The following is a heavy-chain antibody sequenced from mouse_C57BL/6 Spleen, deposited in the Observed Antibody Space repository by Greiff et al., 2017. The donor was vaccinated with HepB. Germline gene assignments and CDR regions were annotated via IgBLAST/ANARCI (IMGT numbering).Heavy chain of an antibody. CDR3: TYYYGSSYENYFDY. D-gene: IGHD1-1*01. CDR2: IDPENGDT. CDR1: GFNIKDDY. Sequence: EVQLQQSGAELVRPGASVKLSCTASGFNIKDDYMHWVKQRPEQGLEWIGWIDPENGDTEYASKFQGKATITADTSSNTAYRQLSSLTSEDTAVYYCTYYYGSSYENYFDYWGQGTTLTVSS. J-gene: IGHJ2*01. V-gene: IGHV14-4*01.